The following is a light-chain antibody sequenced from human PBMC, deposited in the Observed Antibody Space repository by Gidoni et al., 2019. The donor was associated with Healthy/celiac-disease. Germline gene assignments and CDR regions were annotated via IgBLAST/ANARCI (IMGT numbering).Light chain of an antibody. J-gene: IGKJ2*01. V-gene: IGKV3-20*01. Sequence: EIVLTQSPGTLSLSPGARATLSCRASQSFSSSYLAWYQQKVGQAPRLLIYGASSRATGIPDRFSGSGSGTDFTLTISRLEPEDFAVYYCQQYGSSPYTFGQGTKLEIK. CDR1: QSFSSSY. CDR3: QQYGSSPYT. CDR2: GAS.